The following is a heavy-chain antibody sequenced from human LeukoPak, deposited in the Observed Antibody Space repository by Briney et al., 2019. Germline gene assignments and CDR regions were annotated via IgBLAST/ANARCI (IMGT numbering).Heavy chain of an antibody. V-gene: IGHV4-34*01. CDR3: ARTQIQQLVRTFDY. CDR1: GGSFSGYY. J-gene: IGHJ4*02. D-gene: IGHD6-13*01. Sequence: SETLSLTCAVYGGSFSGYYWSWIRQPPGNGLEWIGEINHSGSTNYNPSLKSRVTISVDTSKNQFSLKLSSVTAADTAVYYCARTQIQQLVRTFDYWGQGTLVTVSS. CDR2: INHSGST.